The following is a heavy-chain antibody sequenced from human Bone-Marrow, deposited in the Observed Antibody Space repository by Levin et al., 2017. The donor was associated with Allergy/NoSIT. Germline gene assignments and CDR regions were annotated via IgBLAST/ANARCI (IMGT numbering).Heavy chain of an antibody. Sequence: LSLTCAASGFTVSNNYMSWVRQPPGKGLEWVSLIYSVGTTHYADSVRGRFTISRDHSENTLYLQMNYLRAEDTAVYYCARNPGSINWSWGQGTLVTVSS. CDR2: IYSVGTT. D-gene: IGHD6-13*01. CDR1: GFTVSNNY. J-gene: IGHJ4*02. CDR3: ARNPGSINWS. V-gene: IGHV3-53*01.